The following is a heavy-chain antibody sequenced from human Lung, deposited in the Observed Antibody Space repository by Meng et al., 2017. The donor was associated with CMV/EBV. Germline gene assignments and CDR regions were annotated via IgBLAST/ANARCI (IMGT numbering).Heavy chain of an antibody. CDR1: VGSICSITC. V-gene: IGHV4-4*02. CDR3: ASFPTPGKQWLVTDY. Sequence: QVHLVGSGPGRVMLSGALSLTCSVSVGSICSITCWSWVRQPPGKGLEWMGEIYHSGSTNYNPSLKSRVTISVDKSKNQFSLKLSSVTAADTAVYYCASFPTPGKQWLVTDYWGQGTLVTVSS. D-gene: IGHD6-19*01. J-gene: IGHJ4*02. CDR2: IYHSGST.